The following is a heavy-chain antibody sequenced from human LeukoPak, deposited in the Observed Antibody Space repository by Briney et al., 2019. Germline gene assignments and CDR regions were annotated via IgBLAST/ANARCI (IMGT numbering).Heavy chain of an antibody. Sequence: SETLSLTCAVSGGSISNSYWSWIRQPAGKGLEWIGRIYSSGSINYNPSLKSRVTMSVDTSKNQLSLKLTFVTAADTAVYYCARGNEQLGWFDPWGQGTLVTVSS. J-gene: IGHJ5*02. CDR3: ARGNEQLGWFDP. V-gene: IGHV4-4*07. D-gene: IGHD6-13*01. CDR2: IYSSGSI. CDR1: GGSISNSY.